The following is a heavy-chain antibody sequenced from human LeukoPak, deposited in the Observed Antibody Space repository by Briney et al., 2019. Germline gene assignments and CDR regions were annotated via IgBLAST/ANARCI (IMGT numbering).Heavy chain of an antibody. CDR3: AKRTASGRPEYFDY. J-gene: IGHJ4*02. D-gene: IGHD3-10*01. V-gene: IGHV3-23*01. CDR2: ICGRGSST. CDR1: GFTFSTYA. Sequence: SGGSLRLSCAASGFTFSTYAVHWVRQAPGRGLEWVSGICGRGSSTYFADSVKGRFAISRDNSKNTVFLQMNSLRAEDTAVYFCAKRTASGRPEYFDYWGQRTLVTVSS.